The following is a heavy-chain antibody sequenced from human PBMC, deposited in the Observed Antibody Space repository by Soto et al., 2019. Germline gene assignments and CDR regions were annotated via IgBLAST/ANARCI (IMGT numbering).Heavy chain of an antibody. CDR3: AKSHLAHYYYGMDV. J-gene: IGHJ6*02. Sequence: GGSLRLSCAASGFTFSSYAMSWVRQAPGKGLEWVSAISGSGGSTYYADSVKGRFTISRDNSKNTLYLQMNSLRAEDTAVYYCAKSHLAHYYYGMDVWGQGTTVTVSS. CDR1: GFTFSSYA. V-gene: IGHV3-23*01. CDR2: ISGSGGST.